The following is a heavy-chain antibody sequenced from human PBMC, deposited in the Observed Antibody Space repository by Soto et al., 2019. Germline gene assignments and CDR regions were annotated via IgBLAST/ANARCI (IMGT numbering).Heavy chain of an antibody. D-gene: IGHD3-9*01. CDR1: GFTFSSYA. Sequence: PGGSLRLSCAASGFTFSSYAMSWVRQAPGKGLEWVSAISGSGGSTYYADSVKGRFTISRDNSKNTLYLQMNSLGAEDTAVYYCAKDRWPRLLRYFDWLLFLPDPWGQGTLVTVSS. J-gene: IGHJ5*02. V-gene: IGHV3-23*01. CDR3: AKDRWPRLLRYFDWLLFLPDP. CDR2: ISGSGGST.